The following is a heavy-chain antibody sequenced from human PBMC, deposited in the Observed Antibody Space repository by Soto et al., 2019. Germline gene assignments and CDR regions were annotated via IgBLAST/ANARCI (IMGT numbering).Heavy chain of an antibody. D-gene: IGHD3-3*01. CDR1: GDSITISSHY. V-gene: IGHV4-39*01. CDR2: IYYSGST. Sequence: QLQLQESGPGLVKPSETLSLTCTVSGDSITISSHYWGWIRQPPGKGLEWITNIYYSGSTYYNPTLKSPVTISLDTSKNQVSLKLGSVTAADTAVYYCARIKIVGVLTYYIDAWGKGTTVTVSS. CDR3: ARIKIVGVLTYYIDA. J-gene: IGHJ6*03.